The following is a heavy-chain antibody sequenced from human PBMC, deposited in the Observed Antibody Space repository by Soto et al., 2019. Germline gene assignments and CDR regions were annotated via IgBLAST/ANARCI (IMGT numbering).Heavy chain of an antibody. CDR3: ARDRLVAATSAPPYCYYGMDV. CDR2: ISSGSRYI. J-gene: IGHJ6*02. CDR1: GFTFSNYS. V-gene: IGHV3-21*01. Sequence: PGGSLRLSWATSGFTFSNYSMNWVRQAPGKGLEWVSSISSGSRYIYYADSVRGRFTISRDNAKNSLYLQINSLRAEDTAVYYCARDRLVAATSAPPYCYYGMDVWGQGTTVTVSS. D-gene: IGHD2-15*01.